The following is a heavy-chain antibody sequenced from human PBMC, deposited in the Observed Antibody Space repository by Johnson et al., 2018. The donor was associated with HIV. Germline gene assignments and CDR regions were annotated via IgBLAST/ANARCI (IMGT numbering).Heavy chain of an antibody. CDR1: GFPFSSSW. Sequence: VQLVESGGGVVQPGRSLTLSCTASGFPFSSSWMHWVRQAPGKGLVWVSRINSDGGSTAYADSVKGRFTISRDNTKDTLSLQMSSLRVEDTGVYYRAMPQLLADDIFNFWGQGTMVTVSS. CDR3: AMPQLLADDIFNF. CDR2: INSDGGST. D-gene: IGHD6-19*01. V-gene: IGHV3-74*02. J-gene: IGHJ3*01.